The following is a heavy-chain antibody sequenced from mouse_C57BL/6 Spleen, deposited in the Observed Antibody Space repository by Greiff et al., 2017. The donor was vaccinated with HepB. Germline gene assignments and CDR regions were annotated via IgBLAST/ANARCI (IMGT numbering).Heavy chain of an antibody. CDR2: INPSNGGT. V-gene: IGHV1-53*01. CDR1: GYTFTSYW. J-gene: IGHJ4*01. CDR3: ARSNREKNGAMDY. D-gene: IGHD2-14*01. Sequence: QVQLQQPGTELVKPGASVKLSCKASGYTFTSYWMHWVKQRPGQGLEWIGIINPSNGGTNYNEKFKSKATLTVDNSSSTAYMQLSSLTSEDSAVYDCARSNREKNGAMDYWGQGTSVTVSS.